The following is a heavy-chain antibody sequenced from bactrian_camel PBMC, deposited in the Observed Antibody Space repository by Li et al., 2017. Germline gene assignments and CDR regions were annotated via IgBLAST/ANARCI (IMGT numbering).Heavy chain of an antibody. J-gene: IGHJ4*01. CDR3: ATETDRCLLHRLWYNY. D-gene: IGHD3*01. CDR2: IDVTGKT. Sequence: HVQLVESGGGTVRAGGSLRLSCAASEPTIDSRCMAWFRQAPGKLRERITTIDVTGKTTYADSVKGRFTASRDNAESTLYLQMNNLKPEDTGIYYCATETDRCLLHRLWYNYWGQGTQVTVS. CDR1: EPTIDSRC. V-gene: IGHV3-2*01.